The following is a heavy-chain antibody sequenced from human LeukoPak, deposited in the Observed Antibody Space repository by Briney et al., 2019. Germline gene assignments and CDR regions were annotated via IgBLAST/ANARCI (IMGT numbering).Heavy chain of an antibody. CDR3: ARLLAVAGEGGFDY. Sequence: GASVKVSCKASGYTFTSYGISWVRQAPGQGLEWMGWISAYNGNTNYAQKLQGRVTMTTDTSTSTAYMELRSLRSDDTAVYYCARLLAVAGEGGFDYWGQGTLVTVSS. D-gene: IGHD6-19*01. J-gene: IGHJ4*02. CDR1: GYTFTSYG. V-gene: IGHV1-18*01. CDR2: ISAYNGNT.